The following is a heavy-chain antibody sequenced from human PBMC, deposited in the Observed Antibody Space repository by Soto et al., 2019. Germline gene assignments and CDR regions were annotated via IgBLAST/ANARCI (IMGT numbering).Heavy chain of an antibody. V-gene: IGHV1-46*01. CDR3: ARNDKSGLDY. D-gene: IGHD1-1*01. CDR1: AYSFTTYY. Sequence: QVQLVQSGAEVKKPGASMQVSCKASAYSFTTYYIHWVRQAPGQGLEWMGFINPSGGSTSYAQKFQGRVTMTRDTSTSTVYMELRSLGSEDTAVYYCARNDKSGLDYWGQGTLVTVSS. CDR2: INPSGGST. J-gene: IGHJ4*02.